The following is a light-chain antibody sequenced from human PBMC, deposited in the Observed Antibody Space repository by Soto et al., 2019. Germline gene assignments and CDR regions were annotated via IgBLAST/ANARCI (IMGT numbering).Light chain of an antibody. CDR1: QRVSSTY. CDR2: GAS. CDR3: QQYDTSPQT. J-gene: IGKJ1*01. V-gene: IGKV3-20*01. Sequence: EIVLTQSPGTLSLSPGERATLSCRASQRVSSTYLAWYQHKPGQAPRLLIYGASSRATGIPDRFSGSGSGTDFNLTISRLEPEHFAVYYCQQYDTSPQTFGQGTEVEVK.